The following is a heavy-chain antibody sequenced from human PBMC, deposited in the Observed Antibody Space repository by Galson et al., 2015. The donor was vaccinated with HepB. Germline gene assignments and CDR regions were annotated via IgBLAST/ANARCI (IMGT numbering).Heavy chain of an antibody. CDR2: INTNTGNP. D-gene: IGHD4-11*01. Sequence: SVQVSCKASGYTFTSYALNWVRQAPGQGLEWMGWINTNTGNPGYAQGFTGRFVFSLDTSVSTAHLQISSLKAEDTAVYYCASTSTVADGLGTDVWGQGTAVTVSS. CDR1: GYTFTSYA. V-gene: IGHV7-4-1*02. J-gene: IGHJ6*02. CDR3: ASTSTVADGLGTDV.